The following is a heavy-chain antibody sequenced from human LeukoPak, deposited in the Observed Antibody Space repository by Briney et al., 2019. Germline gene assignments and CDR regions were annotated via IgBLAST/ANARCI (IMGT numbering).Heavy chain of an antibody. CDR3: AIRRGDIDAFDI. CDR1: GFPFSSYA. D-gene: IGHD6-6*01. V-gene: IGHV3-23*01. J-gene: IGHJ3*02. Sequence: AGGSLRLSCSASGFPFSSYAMEWVRQAPGKGLEWVSTISVSGGSTYYADSVKGRFTISRDNSKNTLYLQMSSLRAEDTAVYYCAIRRGDIDAFDIWGQGTMVTVSS. CDR2: ISVSGGST.